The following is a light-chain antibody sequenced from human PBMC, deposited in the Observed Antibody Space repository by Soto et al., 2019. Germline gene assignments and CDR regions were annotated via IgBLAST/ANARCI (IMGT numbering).Light chain of an antibody. CDR3: QKYNNAPWT. J-gene: IGKJ1*01. Sequence: DIQMTQSPSSLSASVGDRVTITCRASQGISNYLAWYQQKPGKVPKLLIYAASTLQSGVPSRFSGSGSGTDFPLIISSLQPEDVAADYCQKYNNAPWTFGQGTKVEIK. V-gene: IGKV1-27*01. CDR2: AAS. CDR1: QGISNY.